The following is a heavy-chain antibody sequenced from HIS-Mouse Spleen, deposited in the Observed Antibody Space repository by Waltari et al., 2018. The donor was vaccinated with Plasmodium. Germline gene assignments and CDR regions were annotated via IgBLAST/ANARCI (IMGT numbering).Heavy chain of an antibody. J-gene: IGHJ4*02. CDR1: GFTFSSYA. D-gene: IGHD7-27*01. CDR2: ISGSGRT. CDR3: AKSSKGTGDLWDY. V-gene: IGHV3-23*01. Sequence: EVQLLESGGGLVQPGGSLRLSCAASGFTFSSYAMSWVRQAPGKGLAWVSAISGSGRTNYADSVKGRFTISRDNSKNTLYLQMNSLRAEDTAVYYCAKSSKGTGDLWDYWGQGTLVTVSS.